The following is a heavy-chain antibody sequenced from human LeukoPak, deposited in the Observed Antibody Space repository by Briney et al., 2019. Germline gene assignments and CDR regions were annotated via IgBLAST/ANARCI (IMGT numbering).Heavy chain of an antibody. Sequence: ASVKVSCKASGYTFTSYDINWVRQATGQGLEWMGWMNPNSGNTGYAQKFQGRVTMTRNTSIGTAYMELSSLRSEDTAVYYCARTEITIFGVPYGMDVWGQGTTVTVSS. D-gene: IGHD3-3*01. V-gene: IGHV1-8*01. CDR3: ARTEITIFGVPYGMDV. CDR1: GYTFTSYD. J-gene: IGHJ6*02. CDR2: MNPNSGNT.